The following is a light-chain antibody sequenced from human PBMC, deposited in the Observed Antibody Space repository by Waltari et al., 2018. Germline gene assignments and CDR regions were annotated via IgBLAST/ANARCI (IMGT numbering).Light chain of an antibody. CDR3: QQYKQWPLT. Sequence: IVMTQSPAILSVSPGEGATLSCRASQSVDTFLAWSQQIRGRAPRLLIGDASTRATGIPARFSGSGSGTEFTLTISSLQSEDFAVYYCQQYKQWPLTFGGGTRVDIK. CDR2: DAS. J-gene: IGKJ4*01. CDR1: QSVDTF. V-gene: IGKV3-15*01.